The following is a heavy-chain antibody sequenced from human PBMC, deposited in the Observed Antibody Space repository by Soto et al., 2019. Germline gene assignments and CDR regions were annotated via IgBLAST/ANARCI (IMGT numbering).Heavy chain of an antibody. D-gene: IGHD6-13*01. Sequence: QVQLVESGGGVVQPGRSLRLSCAASGFTFSSYGMHWVRQAPGKGLEWVAVIWYDGSNKYDADSVKGRFTISRDNSKNTLYLQMNSLRAEDTAVYGCARWGMAAGACWGQGPRVTVSS. CDR3: ARWGMAAGAC. V-gene: IGHV3-33*01. CDR1: GFTFSSYG. CDR2: IWYDGSNK. J-gene: IGHJ4*02.